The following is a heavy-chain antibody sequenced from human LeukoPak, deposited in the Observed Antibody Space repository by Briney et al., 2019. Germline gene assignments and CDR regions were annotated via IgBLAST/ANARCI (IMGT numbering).Heavy chain of an antibody. CDR3: AGGDYPLSY. CDR2: IYSDGKT. J-gene: IGHJ4*02. CDR1: GFSVNGNY. Sequence: GGSLRLSCAASGFSVNGNYWHWVRQTPGRRPQWISIIYSDGKTLYADSVRGRFTLSRDNSKNTLYLQMYRLRVEDTAVYFCAGGDYPLSYWGQGSLVTVSS. D-gene: IGHD4-17*01. V-gene: IGHV3-66*01.